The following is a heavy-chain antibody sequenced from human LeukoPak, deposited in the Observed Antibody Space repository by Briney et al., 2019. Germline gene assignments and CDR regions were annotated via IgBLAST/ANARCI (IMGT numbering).Heavy chain of an antibody. J-gene: IGHJ6*03. Sequence: PSETLSLTCTVSGASVSNNNYYWGWIRQSPGKGLEWIGYIYYSGSTNYNPSLKSRVTISVDTSKNQFSLKLSSVTAADTAVYYCARSDGKGPFVVRYFDWSPKESYYYMDVWGKGTTVTVSS. CDR1: GASVSNNNYY. CDR3: ARSDGKGPFVVRYFDWSPKESYYYMDV. V-gene: IGHV4-61*01. D-gene: IGHD3-9*01. CDR2: IYYSGST.